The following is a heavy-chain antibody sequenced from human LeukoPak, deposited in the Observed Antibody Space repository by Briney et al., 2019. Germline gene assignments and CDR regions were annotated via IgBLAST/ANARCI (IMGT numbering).Heavy chain of an antibody. D-gene: IGHD6-19*01. CDR3: ATRLAVAGTGGYYYYYYGMDV. Sequence: ASVKVSCKASGGTFSSYAISWVRQAPGQGLEWMGGIIPIIGTANYAQKFQGRVTITADESTSTAYMELSSLRSEDTTVYYCATRLAVAGTGGYYYYYYGMDVWGQGTMVTVSS. CDR1: GGTFSSYA. J-gene: IGHJ6*02. V-gene: IGHV1-69*13. CDR2: IIPIIGTA.